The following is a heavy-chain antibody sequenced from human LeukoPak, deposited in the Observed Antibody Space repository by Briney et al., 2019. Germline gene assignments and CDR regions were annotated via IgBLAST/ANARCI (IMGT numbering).Heavy chain of an antibody. CDR1: GFTFSSYG. CDR3: AKDPGVGEILGNRFDP. V-gene: IGHV3-23*01. CDR2: ISGSGGGT. Sequence: GGSLRLSCAASGFTFSSYGMSWVRQAPGKGLEWVSAISGSGGGTYYADSVKGRFTISRDNSKNTLYLQMISLRGEDTAVYYCAKDPGVGEILGNRFDPWGQGTLVTVSS. D-gene: IGHD3-10*01. J-gene: IGHJ5*02.